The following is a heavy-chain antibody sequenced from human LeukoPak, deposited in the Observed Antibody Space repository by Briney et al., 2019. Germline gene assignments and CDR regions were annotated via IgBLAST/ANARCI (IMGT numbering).Heavy chain of an antibody. V-gene: IGHV4-34*01. CDR1: GGSFSGYY. CDR3: ARDRYCSGGSCLDY. CDR2: INHSGST. J-gene: IGHJ4*02. D-gene: IGHD2-15*01. Sequence: SETLSLTCAVYGGSFSGYYWSWIRQPPGKGLEWIGEINHSGSTNYNPSLESRVTISVDTSKNQFSLKLSSVTAADTAVYYCARDRYCSGGSCLDYWGQGTLVTVSS.